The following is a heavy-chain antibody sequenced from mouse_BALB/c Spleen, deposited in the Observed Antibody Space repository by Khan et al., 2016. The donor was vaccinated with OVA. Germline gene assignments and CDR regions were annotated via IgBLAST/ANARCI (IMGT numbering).Heavy chain of an antibody. CDR3: TRLAYYYNSEGFAY. V-gene: IGHV5-6*01. J-gene: IGHJ3*01. D-gene: IGHD1-1*01. Sequence: EVELVESGGDLVKPGGSLKLSCAASGFTFSTYGMSWVRQTPDKRLVWVATISSGGSYTYYPDSVKGRFTISRDNAKNTLNLQMRSLKSADTAMYYCTRLAYYYNSEGFAYWGQGTLVTVSA. CDR2: ISSGGSYT. CDR1: GFTFSTYG.